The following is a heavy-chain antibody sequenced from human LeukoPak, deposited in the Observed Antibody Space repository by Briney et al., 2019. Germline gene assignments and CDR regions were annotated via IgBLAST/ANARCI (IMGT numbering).Heavy chain of an antibody. J-gene: IGHJ4*02. V-gene: IGHV1-46*01. CDR1: GYTFTSYY. Sequence: ASVKVSCKASGYTFTSYYMHWVRQAPGQGLEWMGIINPSGGSTRYAQKFQGRVTMTRDTSTSTVYMELSSLRSEDTAVYYCARVRAAAHLFDYWGQGTLVTVSS. CDR3: ARVRAAAHLFDY. D-gene: IGHD6-13*01. CDR2: INPSGGST.